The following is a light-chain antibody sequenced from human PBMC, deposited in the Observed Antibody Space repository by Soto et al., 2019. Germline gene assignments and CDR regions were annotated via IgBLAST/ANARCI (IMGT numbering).Light chain of an antibody. V-gene: IGKV3-20*01. CDR1: QSVTSNQ. CDR3: QQYGGMWT. Sequence: EIVLTQSPATLSLSPGERATLSCRASQSVTSNQLAWFQQKPGQAPRLLIYGASNRATGIPDRFSGSGSGTDFILTISRLEPEDFAVYYCQQYGGMWTFGQGTKVDIK. J-gene: IGKJ1*01. CDR2: GAS.